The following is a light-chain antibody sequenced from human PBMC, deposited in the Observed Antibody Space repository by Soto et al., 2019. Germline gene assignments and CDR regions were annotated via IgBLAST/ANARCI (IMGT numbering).Light chain of an antibody. CDR1: SSDVGGYNY. Sequence: QSALTQPPSASGSPGQSVTISCTGTSSDVGGYNYVFWYQQYPGKAPKLMIYAVSQRPSGVPDRFSGSKSGNTASLTVSGLQAEDEADYYCSSYSNSNHVVFGGGTKVTVL. V-gene: IGLV2-8*01. CDR2: AVS. CDR3: SSYSNSNHVV. J-gene: IGLJ2*01.